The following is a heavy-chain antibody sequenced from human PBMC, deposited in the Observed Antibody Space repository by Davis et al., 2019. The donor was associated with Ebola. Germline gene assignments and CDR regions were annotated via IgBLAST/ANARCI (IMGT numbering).Heavy chain of an antibody. J-gene: IGHJ3*02. D-gene: IGHD3-22*01. Sequence: ASVKVSCKASGYTFTNYAIHWVRQAPGQRLEWMGWINAGNGNTKYSQKFQGRVTITRDTSASTAYMELSSLRSEDTAVYYCARDNAPYYDSSSYAFDIWGQGTMVTVSS. V-gene: IGHV1-3*01. CDR1: GYTFTNYA. CDR3: ARDNAPYYDSSSYAFDI. CDR2: INAGNGNT.